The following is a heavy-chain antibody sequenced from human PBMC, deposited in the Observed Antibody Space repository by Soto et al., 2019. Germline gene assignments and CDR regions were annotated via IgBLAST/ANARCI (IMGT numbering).Heavy chain of an antibody. J-gene: IGHJ4*02. CDR3: AGEYSGSSGDYNY. D-gene: IGHD3-22*01. V-gene: IGHV1-8*01. CDR2: MNPNSGNT. Sequence: QVQLVQSGAEVKKPGASVKVSCKASGYTFTSYDSNWVRQATGQGREWMVWMNPNSGNTGYAQKFQCRVTMTRNTSISTAYMELRSLRSEDTAVYDCAGEYSGSSGDYNYWGQGTLVTVSS. CDR1: GYTFTSYD.